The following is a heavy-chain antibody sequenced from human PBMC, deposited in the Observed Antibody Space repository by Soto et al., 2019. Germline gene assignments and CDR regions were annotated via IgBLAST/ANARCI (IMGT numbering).Heavy chain of an antibody. CDR2: INDSGSS. CDR1: GGSFSGYY. Sequence: QVQLQQWGAGLLKPSETLSLTCAVYGGSFSGYYWSWIRQPPGKGLEWIGEINDSGSSNYNPSLKSRVTISVDTPKNQLSLKLSSVTAADTAVYYCARGLLLWFGELSRRGGYYYYMDVWAKGTMVTVSS. D-gene: IGHD3-10*01. CDR3: ARGLLLWFGELSRRGGYYYYMDV. V-gene: IGHV4-34*01. J-gene: IGHJ6*03.